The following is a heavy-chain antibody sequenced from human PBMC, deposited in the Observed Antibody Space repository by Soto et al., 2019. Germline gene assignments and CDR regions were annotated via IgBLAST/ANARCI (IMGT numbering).Heavy chain of an antibody. CDR2: INHSGST. J-gene: IGHJ4*02. CDR3: ARKERGLLWFGELFHPWDY. V-gene: IGHV4-34*01. D-gene: IGHD3-10*01. Sequence: SETLSLTCAVYCGSFSGYYWSWIRQPPGKGLEWIGEINHSGSTNYNPSLKSRVTISVDTSKNQFSLKLSSVTAADTAVYYCARKERGLLWFGELFHPWDYWGQGTLVTVSS. CDR1: CGSFSGYY.